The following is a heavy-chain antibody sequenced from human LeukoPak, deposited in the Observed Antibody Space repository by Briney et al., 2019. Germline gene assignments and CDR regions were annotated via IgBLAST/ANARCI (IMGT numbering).Heavy chain of an antibody. V-gene: IGHV3-74*01. CDR1: GIPFRNYW. CDR2: INGDGSGT. D-gene: IGHD3-22*01. Sequence: GGSLRLSCAASGIPFRNYWMPWFRQAPGKGLVWVSRINGDGSGTNYADSVRGRFTISRDNAKNTLYLQMNSLRVEDTAVYYCARDPMTVGDYWGQGTLVTVSS. CDR3: ARDPMTVGDY. J-gene: IGHJ4*02.